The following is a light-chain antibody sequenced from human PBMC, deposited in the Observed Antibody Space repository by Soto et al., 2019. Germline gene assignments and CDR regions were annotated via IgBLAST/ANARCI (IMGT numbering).Light chain of an antibody. Sequence: EVLLTQSPATLSVSPGERATLSCRASQGISDTLAWYQHTHGQTPRLLIYDTSARATGVPARFSGSGSGPEFTLPLNRLQPEDFAMYYCQRYNNWPLTFGGGTKVDIK. CDR3: QRYNNWPLT. CDR1: QGISDT. J-gene: IGKJ4*01. CDR2: DTS. V-gene: IGKV3-15*01.